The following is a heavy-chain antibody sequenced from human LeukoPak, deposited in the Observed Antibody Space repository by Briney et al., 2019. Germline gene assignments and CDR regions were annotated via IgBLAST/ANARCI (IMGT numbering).Heavy chain of an antibody. J-gene: IGHJ4*02. CDR3: ARGVVAAPQTFDY. V-gene: IGHV4-59*01. Sequence: SETLSLTCTVSGGSISSYYWSWIRQPPGKGLEWIGYIYYSGSTSYNPSPKSRVTISVDTSKNQFSLKLSSVTAADTAVYYCARGVVAAPQTFDYWGQGTLVTVSS. D-gene: IGHD2-15*01. CDR1: GGSISSYY. CDR2: IYYSGST.